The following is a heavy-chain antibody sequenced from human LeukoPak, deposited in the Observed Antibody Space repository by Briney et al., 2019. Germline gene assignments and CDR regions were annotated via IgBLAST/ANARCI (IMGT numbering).Heavy chain of an antibody. CDR2: ITASGGTT. V-gene: IGHV3-23*01. D-gene: IGHD1/OR15-1a*01. CDR1: GFTLSSSA. J-gene: IGHJ4*02. CDR3: ASITGTWLISLDRFDS. Sequence: GGSLRLSCAASGFTLSSSAMSWVRQAPGKGLEWVSAITASGGTTYYADSVKGRFTISRDNSKNTLFLQMNSLRAEDTAVYYCASITGTWLISLDRFDSWGQGTLVTVSS.